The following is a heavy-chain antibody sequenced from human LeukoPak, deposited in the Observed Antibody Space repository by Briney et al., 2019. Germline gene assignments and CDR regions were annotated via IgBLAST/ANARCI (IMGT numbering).Heavy chain of an antibody. CDR2: IRYDGSNK. D-gene: IGHD3-3*01. Sequence: GGSLRLSCAASGFTFSSYGMHWVRQAPGKGLEWVAFIRYDGSNKYYADSVKGRSTISRDNSKNTLYLQMNSLRAEDTAVYYCAKVWIHAIDAFDIWGQGTMVTVSS. CDR3: AKVWIHAIDAFDI. CDR1: GFTFSSYG. V-gene: IGHV3-30*02. J-gene: IGHJ3*02.